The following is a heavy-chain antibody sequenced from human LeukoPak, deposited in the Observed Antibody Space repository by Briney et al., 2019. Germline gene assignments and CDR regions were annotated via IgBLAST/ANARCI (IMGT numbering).Heavy chain of an antibody. Sequence: GGSLRLSCAASGFTFSSYAMHWVRQAPGKGLEWVAVISYDGSNKYYADSVKGRFTISRDNSKNTLYLQMNSLRAEDTAVYYCAREGDGYNSDYWGQGTLVTVSS. CDR1: GFTFSSYA. V-gene: IGHV3-30*14. CDR2: ISYDGSNK. J-gene: IGHJ4*02. D-gene: IGHD5-24*01. CDR3: AREGDGYNSDY.